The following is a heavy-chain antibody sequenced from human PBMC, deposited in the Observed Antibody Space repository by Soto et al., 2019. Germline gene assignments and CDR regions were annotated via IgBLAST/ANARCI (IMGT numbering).Heavy chain of an antibody. Sequence: GGSLRLSCAASGGPFSSYWMHWVRQAPGKGLVWVSRINSDGSSTSYADSVKGRFTISRDNAKNTLYLQMNSLRAEDTAVYYCARFYYDSSGYLPSPYYYYYGMDVWGQGTTVTVSS. D-gene: IGHD3-22*01. J-gene: IGHJ6*02. CDR2: INSDGSST. CDR3: ARFYYDSSGYLPSPYYYYYGMDV. CDR1: GGPFSSYW. V-gene: IGHV3-74*01.